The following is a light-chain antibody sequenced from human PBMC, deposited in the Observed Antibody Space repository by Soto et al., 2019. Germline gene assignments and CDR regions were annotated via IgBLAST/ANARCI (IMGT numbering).Light chain of an antibody. J-gene: IGKJ2*01. CDR1: QTVSSTY. V-gene: IGKV3-20*01. CDR3: QQYGRSPPFT. Sequence: EIVLTQSPGTLSLSPGERATLSCRASQTVSSTYIAWYQQSPGQPPRLLIYGASSRATGISDRFSGSGSGTDFTLTISRLEPEDFAVYFCQQYGRSPPFTFGQGTKVEIK. CDR2: GAS.